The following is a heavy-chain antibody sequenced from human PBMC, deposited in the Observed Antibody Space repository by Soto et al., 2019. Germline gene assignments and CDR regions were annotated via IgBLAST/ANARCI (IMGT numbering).Heavy chain of an antibody. Sequence: QVQLVQSGAEVKKPGSSVKVSCKASGGTFSSYAISWVRQAPGQGLEWMGGIIPIFGTANYAQKFQVRVTTTADESNRKAYMERSSLRAEDTALYYCARIRYYDSSGYFDYWGQGTLVTVSS. J-gene: IGHJ4*02. CDR3: ARIRYYDSSGYFDY. V-gene: IGHV1-69*01. CDR2: IIPIFGTA. CDR1: GGTFSSYA. D-gene: IGHD3-22*01.